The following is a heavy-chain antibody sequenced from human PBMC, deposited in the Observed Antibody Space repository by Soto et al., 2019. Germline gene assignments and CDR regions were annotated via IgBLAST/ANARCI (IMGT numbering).Heavy chain of an antibody. V-gene: IGHV3-11*06. CDR3: ARGLYYVPTPDY. D-gene: IGHD3-10*02. CDR2: ISSSSSYT. Sequence: QVQLVESGGGLVNPGGALRLSCAASGFTFSDYYMSWIRQAPGEGLAWGSYISSSSSYTNYADSVKGRFTISRDNAKTSLYLQMNSLRAEDTAVYYCARGLYYVPTPDYWGQGTLVTVSS. J-gene: IGHJ4*02. CDR1: GFTFSDYY.